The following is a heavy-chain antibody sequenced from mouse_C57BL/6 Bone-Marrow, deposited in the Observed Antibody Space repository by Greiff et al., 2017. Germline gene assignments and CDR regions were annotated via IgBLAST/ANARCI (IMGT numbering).Heavy chain of an antibody. V-gene: IGHV14-1*01. J-gene: IGHJ4*01. CDR1: GFNINDYY. D-gene: IGHD1-1*01. CDR3: TTGDYYGSSKYYYAMDY. CDR2: IDPEDGDT. Sequence: EVKLMESGAELVRPGASVKLSCTASGFNINDYYMHWVKQRPEQGLEWIGRIDPEDGDTEYAPKFQGKATMTADTSSNTAYLQLSSLTSEDTAVYYCTTGDYYGSSKYYYAMDYWGQGTSVTVSS.